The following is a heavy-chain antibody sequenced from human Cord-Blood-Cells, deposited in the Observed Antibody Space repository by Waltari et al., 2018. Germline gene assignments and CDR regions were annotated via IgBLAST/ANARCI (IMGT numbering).Heavy chain of an antibody. V-gene: IGHV1-2*06. Sequence: QVQLVQSGAEVKKPGASVKVSCKASGYTFTGSYMHWVRQAPGQGLEWMGRINPSSGGTNYAQKFQGRVTMTRDTSISTAYMELSRLRSDDTAVYYCAREGYGDYGFDYWGQGTLVTVSS. J-gene: IGHJ4*02. D-gene: IGHD4-17*01. CDR1: GYTFTGSY. CDR3: AREGYGDYGFDY. CDR2: INPSSGGT.